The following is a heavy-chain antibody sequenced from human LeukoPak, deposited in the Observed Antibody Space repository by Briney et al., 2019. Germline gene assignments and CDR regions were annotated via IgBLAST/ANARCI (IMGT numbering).Heavy chain of an antibody. J-gene: IGHJ5*02. CDR3: ARGYGSGSYTRNWFDP. CDR1: GYSFTSFW. Sequence: GESLKISCKGSGYSFTSFWIGWVRQMPGKGLEWMGIVYPGDSDTRYSPSFQGQVTISADKSISTASLQWSSLKASDTAMYYCARGYGSGSYTRNWFDPWGQGTLVTVSS. D-gene: IGHD3-10*01. V-gene: IGHV5-51*01. CDR2: VYPGDSDT.